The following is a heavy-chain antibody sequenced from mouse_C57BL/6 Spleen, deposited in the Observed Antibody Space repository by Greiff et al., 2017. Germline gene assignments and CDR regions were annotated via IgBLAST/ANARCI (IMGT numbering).Heavy chain of an antibody. CDR2: INPSSGYT. CDR3: AGYEYDGYYDY. Sequence: VQLQQSGAELARPGASVKMSCKASGYTFTSYTMHWVQQRPGQGLEWIGYINPSSGYTKYNQKFKDKSTLTADKSSSTAFMHLSSLTTEDSAVYYGAGYEYDGYYDYWGQGTTLTVAS. J-gene: IGHJ2*01. D-gene: IGHD2-4*01. CDR1: GYTFTSYT. V-gene: IGHV1-4*01.